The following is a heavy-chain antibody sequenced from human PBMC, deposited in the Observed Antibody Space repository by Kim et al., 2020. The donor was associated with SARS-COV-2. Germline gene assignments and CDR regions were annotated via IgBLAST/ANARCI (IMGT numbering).Heavy chain of an antibody. D-gene: IGHD5-18*01. J-gene: IGHJ4*02. Sequence: ADSVKGRFTISSDNSQTTRYLQMNSRRAEDTAVYYCAKDWVDTAMYPCDYWGQGTLVTVSS. V-gene: IGHV3-23*01. CDR3: AKDWVDTAMYPCDY.